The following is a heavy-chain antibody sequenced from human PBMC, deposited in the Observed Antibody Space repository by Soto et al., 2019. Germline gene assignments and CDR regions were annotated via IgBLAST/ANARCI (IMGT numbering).Heavy chain of an antibody. CDR1: GFTFSNYA. CDR2: ISDNGFST. V-gene: IGHV3-64*02. CDR3: ARGPSTVATWLDS. D-gene: IGHD4-17*01. J-gene: IGHJ4*02. Sequence: EVQLVESGEGLVQPGGSLRLSCAASGFTFSNYAMHWVRQAPGKGLEYVSAISDNGFSTYYGDSVRGRFIISRDNSKNTRYLQMGSLRAEDMAVYYCARGPSTVATWLDSWGQGTLVTVSS.